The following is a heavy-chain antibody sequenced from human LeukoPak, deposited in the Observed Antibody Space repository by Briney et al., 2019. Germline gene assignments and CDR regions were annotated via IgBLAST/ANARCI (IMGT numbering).Heavy chain of an antibody. Sequence: SETLSLTCAVYGGSFSGYYWSWIREPPGKGLEWIGEINHSGSTNYNPSLTSLKSRVTISVDPSKNQFSLKLSSVTAADTAVYYCARHAMVRGAYYFDYWGQGTLVTVSS. J-gene: IGHJ4*02. CDR3: ARHAMVRGAYYFDY. CDR1: GGSFSGYY. D-gene: IGHD3-10*01. V-gene: IGHV4-34*01. CDR2: INHSGST.